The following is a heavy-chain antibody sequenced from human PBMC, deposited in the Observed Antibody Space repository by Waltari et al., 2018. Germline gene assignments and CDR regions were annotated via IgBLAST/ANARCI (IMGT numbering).Heavy chain of an antibody. J-gene: IGHJ4*02. CDR2: INHSGST. D-gene: IGHD3-22*01. V-gene: IGHV4-34*01. CDR1: GGSFSGYY. CDR3: ARRRLLLRDFDY. Sequence: QVQLQQWGAGLLKPSETLSLTCAAYGGSFSGYYWSWSRQPPGKGLEWTGEINHSGSTNYNPSLKSRVTISVDTSKNQFSLKLSSVTAADTAVYYCARRRLLLRDFDYWGQGTLVTVSS.